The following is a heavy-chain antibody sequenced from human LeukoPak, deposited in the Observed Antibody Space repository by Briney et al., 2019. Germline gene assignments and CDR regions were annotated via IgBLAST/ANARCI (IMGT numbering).Heavy chain of an antibody. CDR3: TRDLTGTTWSENDY. CDR1: GLSVRGSY. J-gene: IGHJ4*02. V-gene: IGHV3-53*01. Sequence: GGSLRLSCVASGLSVRGSYMSWVRQAPGKGLEWVSVIYSGDRTYYADSVKGRFTISRDTSKNTLYLQMNNLRADDTAVYYCTRDLTGTTWSENDYWGQGTLVTISS. D-gene: IGHD6-13*01. CDR2: IYSGDRT.